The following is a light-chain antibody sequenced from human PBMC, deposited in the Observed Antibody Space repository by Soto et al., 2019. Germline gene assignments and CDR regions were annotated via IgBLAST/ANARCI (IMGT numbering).Light chain of an antibody. CDR2: DAS. V-gene: IGKV1-9*01. CDR3: QQLKSDPYT. Sequence: DIQLTQSPSFLSASVGDRVTITCRASQGISSYLAWYQQKPGTSPKLLIYDASTLQSGVPSSFSGSGSETEFTLTISSLQPEDFATYYCQQLKSDPYTFGQGTNLEIK. CDR1: QGISSY. J-gene: IGKJ2*01.